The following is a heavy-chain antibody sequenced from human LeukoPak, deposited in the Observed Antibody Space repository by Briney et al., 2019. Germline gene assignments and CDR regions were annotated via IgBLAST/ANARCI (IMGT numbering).Heavy chain of an antibody. CDR2: IWYGGSNK. Sequence: GGSLRLSCAASGFTFSSYGMHWVRQAPGKGLEWVAVIWYGGSNKYYADSVKGRFTISRDNSKNTLYLQMNSLRAEDTAVYYCANSGPLFSDYDQFLDYWGQGTLVTVSS. CDR1: GFTFSSYG. CDR3: ANSGPLFSDYDQFLDY. J-gene: IGHJ4*02. D-gene: IGHD4-17*01. V-gene: IGHV3-33*08.